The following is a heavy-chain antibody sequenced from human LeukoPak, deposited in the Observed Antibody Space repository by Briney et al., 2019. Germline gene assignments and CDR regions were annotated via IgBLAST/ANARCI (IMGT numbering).Heavy chain of an antibody. V-gene: IGHV3-21*01. J-gene: IGHJ6*03. Sequence: GGSLRLSCAASEFTFSPFSMNWVRQAPGKGLEWVASISSSSSFKFYADSVKGRFTVSRDNVQNSLHLQMDSLRAEDTAIYYCARDFPGYYDFYKYYYMDVWGKGTTVTVS. CDR1: EFTFSPFS. CDR2: ISSSSSFK. CDR3: ARDFPGYYDFYKYYYMDV. D-gene: IGHD3-9*01.